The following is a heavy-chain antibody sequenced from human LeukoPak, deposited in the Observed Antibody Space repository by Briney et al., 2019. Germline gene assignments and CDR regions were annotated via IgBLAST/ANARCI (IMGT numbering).Heavy chain of an antibody. CDR3: AREVVGGKLLWFGELLTINFDY. J-gene: IGHJ4*02. CDR2: IKQDGSEK. CDR1: GFTFSSYW. Sequence: GGSLRLSCAASGFTFSSYWMSWVRQAPGKRLEWVANIKQDGSEKYYVDSVKGRFTICRDNAKNSLYLQMNSLRAEDTAVYYCAREVVGGKLLWFGELLTINFDYWGQGTLVTVSS. D-gene: IGHD3-10*01. V-gene: IGHV3-7*04.